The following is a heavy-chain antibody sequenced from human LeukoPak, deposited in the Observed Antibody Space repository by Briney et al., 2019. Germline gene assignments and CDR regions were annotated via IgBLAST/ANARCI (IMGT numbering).Heavy chain of an antibody. V-gene: IGHV1-69*13. Sequence: ASVKVSCKASGYTFTSYGISWVRQAPGQGLEWMGGIIPIFGTANYAQKFQGRVTITADESTSTAYMELSSLRSEDTAVYYCARPKDYDILTGYGPPDYYYYGMDVWGKGTTVTVSS. CDR1: GYTFTSYG. CDR3: ARPKDYDILTGYGPPDYYYYGMDV. J-gene: IGHJ6*04. D-gene: IGHD3-9*01. CDR2: IIPIFGTA.